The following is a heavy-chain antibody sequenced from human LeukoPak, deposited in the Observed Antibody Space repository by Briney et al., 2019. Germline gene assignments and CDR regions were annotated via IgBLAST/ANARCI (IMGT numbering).Heavy chain of an antibody. CDR2: FYYSGST. V-gene: IGHV4-59*01. Sequence: SETLSLTCTVSGGSISRYYWSWTREPPGKGLEWIGYFYYSGSTNYNPSLKSRVTISVDTSKNQFSLKLSSVTAADTAVYYCARGMSGWYTYWGQGTLVTVSS. J-gene: IGHJ4*02. D-gene: IGHD6-19*01. CDR1: GGSISRYY. CDR3: ARGMSGWYTY.